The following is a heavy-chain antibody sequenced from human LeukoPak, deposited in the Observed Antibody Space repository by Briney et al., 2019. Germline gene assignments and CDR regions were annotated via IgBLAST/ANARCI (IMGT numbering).Heavy chain of an antibody. CDR1: GGSISSGGYS. V-gene: IGHV4-30-2*01. CDR3: AAMGYSYVVDY. J-gene: IGHJ4*02. D-gene: IGHD5-18*01. Sequence: PSQTLSLTCAVSGGSISSGGYSWSWIRQPPGKGLEWIGYIYHSGSTYYNPSLKSRVTISVDRSKNQFSLKLSSVTAADTAVYYCAAMGYSYVVDYWGQGTLVTVSS. CDR2: IYHSGST.